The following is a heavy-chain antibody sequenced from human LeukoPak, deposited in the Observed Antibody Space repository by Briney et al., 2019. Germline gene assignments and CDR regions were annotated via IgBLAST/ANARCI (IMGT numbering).Heavy chain of an antibody. CDR3: ARDYMDYYDSSGYVTFDC. J-gene: IGHJ4*02. Sequence: ASVKVSCKASGYTFTGYYMHWGRQAPGQGLEWMGWVNPNSGGTNYAQKFQGRVTMTRDTSISTAYMELSRLRSDDTAVYYCARDYMDYYDSSGYVTFDCWGQGTLVTVSS. V-gene: IGHV1-2*02. CDR1: GYTFTGYY. CDR2: VNPNSGGT. D-gene: IGHD3-22*01.